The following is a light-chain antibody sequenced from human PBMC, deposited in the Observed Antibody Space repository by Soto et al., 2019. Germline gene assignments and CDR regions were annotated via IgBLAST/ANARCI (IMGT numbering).Light chain of an antibody. J-gene: IGLJ3*02. CDR2: EVS. V-gene: IGLV2-14*01. Sequence: QSALTQPASVSGSPGQSITISCTGTSSDVGGYDYVSWYQQYPGKAPKLMLFEVSNRPSGVSNRFSGSKSGNTASLTISGLQAEDEADYYCTSYTSTNTQVFGGGTKLTVL. CDR1: SSDVGGYDY. CDR3: TSYTSTNTQV.